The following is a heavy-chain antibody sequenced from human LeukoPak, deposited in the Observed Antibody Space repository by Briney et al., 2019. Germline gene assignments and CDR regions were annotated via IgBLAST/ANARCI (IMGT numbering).Heavy chain of an antibody. Sequence: QXPXXXXEWVSAISGNGGSTYYADSVKGRFTISRDNSRNTLYLQMNSLRAEDTAVYYCAKDRYGVFDYWGQGTLVTVSS. D-gene: IGHD4-17*01. V-gene: IGHV3-23*01. CDR3: AKDRYGVFDY. CDR2: ISGNGGST. J-gene: IGHJ4*02.